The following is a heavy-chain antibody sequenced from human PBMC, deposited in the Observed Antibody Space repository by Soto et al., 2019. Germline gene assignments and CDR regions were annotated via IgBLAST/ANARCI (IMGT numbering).Heavy chain of an antibody. V-gene: IGHV4-30-2*01. Sequence: PSETLSLTWAVSGGSISSGGYSWSWIRQPPGKGLEWIGYIYHSGSTYYNPSLKSRVTISVDRSKNQFSLKLSSVTAADTAVYYCARDMYDILTGTRRGGGMDVWGQGTTVTVSS. D-gene: IGHD3-9*01. CDR1: GGSISSGGYS. J-gene: IGHJ6*02. CDR3: ARDMYDILTGTRRGGGMDV. CDR2: IYHSGST.